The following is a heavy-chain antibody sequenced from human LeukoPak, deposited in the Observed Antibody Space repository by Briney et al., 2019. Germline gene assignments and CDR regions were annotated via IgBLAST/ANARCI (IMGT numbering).Heavy chain of an antibody. CDR2: ISAYNGNT. CDR1: GGTFSSYA. D-gene: IGHD6-13*01. V-gene: IGHV1-18*01. J-gene: IGHJ6*02. CDR3: ARLWAAAGTNVDV. Sequence: ASVKVSCKASGGTFSSYAISWVRQAPGQGLEWMGWISAYNGNTNYAQKLQGRVTMTTDTSTSTAYMELRSLRSDDTAVYYCARLWAAAGTNVDVWGQGTTVTVSS.